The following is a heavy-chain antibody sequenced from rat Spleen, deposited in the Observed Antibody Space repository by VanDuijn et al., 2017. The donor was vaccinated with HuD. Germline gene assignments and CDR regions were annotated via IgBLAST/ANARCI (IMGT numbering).Heavy chain of an antibody. CDR2: ITNSGGLI. Sequence: VQLVEPGGGLVQPGRSLKVSFAASGLHFFYFCMAWVRQAPTKGLGWVASITNSGGLIFYRDSVKGRFTISRDNAKSTLYLQMDSLRSEDSATYYCTTIDYGGFAYWGQGTLVTVSS. D-gene: IGHD1-11*01. V-gene: IGHV5-27*01. J-gene: IGHJ3*01. CDR1: GLHFFYFC. CDR3: TTIDYGGFAY.